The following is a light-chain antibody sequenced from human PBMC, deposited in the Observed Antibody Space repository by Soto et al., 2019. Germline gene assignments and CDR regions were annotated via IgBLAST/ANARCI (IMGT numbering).Light chain of an antibody. CDR1: QSISSW. J-gene: IGKJ2*01. Sequence: DIQMTQSPSTLSASVGDRVTITCRASQSISSWLAWYQQKPGKAPKLLIYDASSLESGFPSRFSGSGSGTAFTLTISSLQPDDFATYYCQQYNSYSYTFGRGTKLEIK. V-gene: IGKV1-5*01. CDR3: QQYNSYSYT. CDR2: DAS.